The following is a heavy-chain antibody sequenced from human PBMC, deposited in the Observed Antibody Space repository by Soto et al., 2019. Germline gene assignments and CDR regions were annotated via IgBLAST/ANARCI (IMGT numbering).Heavy chain of an antibody. J-gene: IGHJ6*03. CDR3: ARDAVGIAAAGTRRATGYYYYYMDV. D-gene: IGHD6-13*01. CDR1: GFTFSSYW. V-gene: IGHV3-7*01. CDR2: IKQDGSEK. Sequence: GGSLRLSCAASGFTFSSYWMSWVRQAPGKGLEWVANIKQDGSEKYYVDSVKGRFTISRDNAKNSLYLQMNSLRAEDTAVYYCARDAVGIAAAGTRRATGYYYYYMDVWGKGTTVTVSS.